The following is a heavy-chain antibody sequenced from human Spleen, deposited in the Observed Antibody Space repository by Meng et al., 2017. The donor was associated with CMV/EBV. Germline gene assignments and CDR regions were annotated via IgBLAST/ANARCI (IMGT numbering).Heavy chain of an antibody. Sequence: QVQLQQWGAGLLKPSEXLSLTCAVYGGSFSGYYWSWIRQPPGKGLEWIGEINHSGSTNYNPSLKSRVTISVDTSKNQFSLKLSSVTAADTAVYYCARPSGRSIAAAAAFDPWGQGTLVTVSS. J-gene: IGHJ5*02. CDR1: GGSFSGYY. V-gene: IGHV4-34*01. D-gene: IGHD6-13*01. CDR3: ARPSGRSIAAAAAFDP. CDR2: INHSGST.